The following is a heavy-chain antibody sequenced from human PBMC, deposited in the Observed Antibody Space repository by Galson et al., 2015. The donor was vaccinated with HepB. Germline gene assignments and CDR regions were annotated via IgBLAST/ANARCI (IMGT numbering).Heavy chain of an antibody. CDR3: ARGRWLVQGGRYYFDY. Sequence: SVKVSCKASGGTFSSYAISWVRQAPGQGLEWMGGIIPIFGTANYAQKFQGRVTITADKSTSTAYMELSSLRSEDTAVYYCARGRWLVQGGRYYFDYWGQGTLVTVSS. J-gene: IGHJ4*02. CDR1: GGTFSSYA. D-gene: IGHD6-19*01. CDR2: IIPIFGTA. V-gene: IGHV1-69*06.